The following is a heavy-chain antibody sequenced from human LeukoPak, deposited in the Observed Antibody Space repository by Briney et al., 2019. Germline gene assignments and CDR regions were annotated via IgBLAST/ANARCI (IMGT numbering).Heavy chain of an antibody. CDR3: AKDPTTMVRGVITHVFDI. D-gene: IGHD3-10*01. Sequence: PGGSLRLSCAASGFTFSSYAMSWVRQAPGKGLEWVSAISGSGGSTYYADSVKGRFTISRDNSKNTLYLQMNSLRAEDTAVYYCAKDPTTMVRGVITHVFDIWSQGTMVTVSS. V-gene: IGHV3-23*01. CDR1: GFTFSSYA. CDR2: ISGSGGST. J-gene: IGHJ3*02.